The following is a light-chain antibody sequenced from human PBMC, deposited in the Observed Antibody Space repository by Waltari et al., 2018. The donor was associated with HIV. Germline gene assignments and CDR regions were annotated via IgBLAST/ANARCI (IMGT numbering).Light chain of an antibody. CDR3: GSSTSSSNMDV. CDR1: SSGSGGYKS. J-gene: IGLJ2*01. CDR2: EVS. V-gene: IGLV2-14*01. Sequence: QSALTQPASVSGSPGQSITISCTGISSGSGGYKSVSWYRHHPGKATKLIIYEVSNRPSGVSNRFSGSKSGNTASLTTSGLQAEDEADYYCGSSTSSSNMDVFGGGTKVTVL.